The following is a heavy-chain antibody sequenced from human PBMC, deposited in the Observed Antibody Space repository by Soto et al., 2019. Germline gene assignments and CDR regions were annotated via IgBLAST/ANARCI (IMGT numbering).Heavy chain of an antibody. CDR3: ARGPSSGYYLLGMDV. J-gene: IGHJ6*02. Sequence: SVKVSCKASGGTFSSYAISWVRQAPGQGLEWMGGIIPIFGTANYAQKFQGRVTITADESTSTAYMELSSLRSEDTAVYYCARGPSSGYYLLGMDVWGQGTTVTVSS. D-gene: IGHD3-22*01. V-gene: IGHV1-69*13. CDR1: GGTFSSYA. CDR2: IIPIFGTA.